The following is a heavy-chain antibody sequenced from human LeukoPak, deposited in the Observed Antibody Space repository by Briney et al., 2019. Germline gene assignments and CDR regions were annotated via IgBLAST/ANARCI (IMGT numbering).Heavy chain of an antibody. V-gene: IGHV1-2*02. Sequence: GASVKVSCKTSGFPFSTHYMHWVRQAPGQGLEWMGWMHGYSGDTNYAQKFQGAASMTRDTSTSTAYMELSGLKYDDTAVYYCVTSSGYSSTWGAFDIWGQGTKVTVSS. J-gene: IGHJ3*02. CDR3: VTSSGYSSTWGAFDI. CDR2: MHGYSGDT. CDR1: GFPFSTHY. D-gene: IGHD6-6*01.